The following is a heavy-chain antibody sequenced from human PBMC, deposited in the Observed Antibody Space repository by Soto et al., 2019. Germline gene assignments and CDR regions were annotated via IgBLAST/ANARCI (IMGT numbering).Heavy chain of an antibody. D-gene: IGHD3-10*01. CDR3: ARGHNGPETMVRGVNYFAY. J-gene: IGHJ4*02. Sequence: EVQVVESGGGLVQPGGSLRLSCAASGFTVSNSYMGWVRQAPGKGLEWVSVTYSAGSTSYADSVKGRFTIPRDNSKNTLYLQMNSMRAEDTADYYCARGHNGPETMVRGVNYFAYWGQGALVTVSS. V-gene: IGHV3-66*01. CDR2: TYSAGST. CDR1: GFTVSNSY.